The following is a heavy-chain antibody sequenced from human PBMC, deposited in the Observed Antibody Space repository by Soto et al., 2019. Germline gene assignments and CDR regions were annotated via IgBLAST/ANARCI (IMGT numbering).Heavy chain of an antibody. D-gene: IGHD6-6*01. CDR2: IYPGDSDT. V-gene: IGHV5-51*01. Sequence: GESLKISCNGSGYSFTSYWIGWVRQMPGKGLEWMGIIYPGDSDTRSSPSFQGQVTISADKSIGTAYLQWSSLKASDTAMYYCASRTDEYSSSSPGAFDIWGQGTMVTVSS. CDR1: GYSFTSYW. CDR3: ASRTDEYSSSSPGAFDI. J-gene: IGHJ3*02.